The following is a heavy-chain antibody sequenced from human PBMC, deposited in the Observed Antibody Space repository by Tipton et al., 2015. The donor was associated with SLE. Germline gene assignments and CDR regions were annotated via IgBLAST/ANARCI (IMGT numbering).Heavy chain of an antibody. CDR2: IYYSGGT. J-gene: IGHJ4*02. CDR3: ARGVLEWLGYFDY. V-gene: IGHV4-39*07. CDR1: GGSISSSSYY. D-gene: IGHD3-3*01. Sequence: TLSLTCTVSGGSISSSSYYWGWIRQPPGKGLEWIGSIYYSGGTYYNPSLKSRVTISVDTSKNQFSLKLSSVTAADTAVYYCARGVLEWLGYFDYWGQGTLVTVSS.